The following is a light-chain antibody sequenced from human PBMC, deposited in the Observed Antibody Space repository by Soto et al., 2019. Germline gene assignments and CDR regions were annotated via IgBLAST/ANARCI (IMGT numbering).Light chain of an antibody. Sequence: DIQMTQAPSSLSASVGDRVTITCRASQSISSYLNWYQQKPGKAPKILIYAASSLQSGVPSRFSGSGSGTDLTLTISSLQPEDVATYYCQQSYSTPATLGPGTKVDI. CDR2: AAS. CDR3: QQSYSTPAT. CDR1: QSISSY. V-gene: IGKV1-39*01. J-gene: IGKJ3*01.